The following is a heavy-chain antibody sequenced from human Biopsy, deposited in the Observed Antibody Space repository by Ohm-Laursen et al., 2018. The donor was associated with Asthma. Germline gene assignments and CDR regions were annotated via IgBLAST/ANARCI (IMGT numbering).Heavy chain of an antibody. CDR1: GFMFRGFG. CDR3: AKRRGYSGHDNDY. J-gene: IGHJ4*02. D-gene: IGHD5-12*01. CDR2: ISYDGNHK. V-gene: IGHV3-30*18. Sequence: SLRLSCAASGFMFRGFGMHWVRQAPGKGLEWVAVISYDGNHKFYEDSVKGRFTISRDNSKNTLYLQMNGLRTEDTAVYYCAKRRGYSGHDNDYWGQGTLVIVSS.